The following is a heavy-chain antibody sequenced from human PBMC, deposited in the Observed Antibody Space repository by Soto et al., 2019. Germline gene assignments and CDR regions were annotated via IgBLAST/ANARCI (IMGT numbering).Heavy chain of an antibody. D-gene: IGHD2-21*01. Sequence: EEQLLESGGGLAQPGGSLRLSCAASGFTFRGYAMSWVRQAPGKGPEWVSGISGSGDSTYHAKSVKGRFIISRDNSKNTLYLEINSLRDEETAVYYCAKAYGASHSPFDCWGQGTLVAVSS. J-gene: IGHJ4*02. V-gene: IGHV3-23*01. CDR2: ISGSGDST. CDR1: GFTFRGYA. CDR3: AKAYGASHSPFDC.